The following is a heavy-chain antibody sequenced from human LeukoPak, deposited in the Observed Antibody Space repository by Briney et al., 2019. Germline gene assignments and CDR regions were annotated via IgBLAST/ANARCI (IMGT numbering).Heavy chain of an antibody. J-gene: IGHJ4*02. Sequence: GESLKISCKGSGYSFSSNWIGWVRQMPGKGLEWMGIIYPGDSDTRYSPSFQGQVTISADKSISTAYLQWSSLKASDTAIYYCARPYCSTTRCYRFDYWGQGTLVTVPS. D-gene: IGHD2-2*01. CDR2: IYPGDSDT. CDR1: GYSFSSNW. CDR3: ARPYCSTTRCYRFDY. V-gene: IGHV5-51*01.